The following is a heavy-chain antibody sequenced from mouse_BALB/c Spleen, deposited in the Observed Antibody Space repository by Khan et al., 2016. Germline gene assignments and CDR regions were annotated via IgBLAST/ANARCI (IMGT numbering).Heavy chain of an antibody. CDR3: ARREYGNYGVAY. Sequence: QVQLQQSGAELAKPGASVKMSCKASGYTFTSYWIHWVKQRPGQGLEWIGYINPSTGYTEYNQKFKDKATLTAEKYSSTAYMQLSSLTSEDSAVYYCARREYGNYGVAYWGQGTLVTVSA. J-gene: IGHJ3*01. V-gene: IGHV1-7*01. D-gene: IGHD2-10*02. CDR2: INPSTGYT. CDR1: GYTFTSYW.